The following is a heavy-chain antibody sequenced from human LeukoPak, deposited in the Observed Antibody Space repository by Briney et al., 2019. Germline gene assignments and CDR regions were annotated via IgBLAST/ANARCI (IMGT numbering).Heavy chain of an antibody. CDR1: GYTFTTYY. CDR2: INPSGGSP. V-gene: IGHV1-46*01. CDR3: ARVGSVDTSGYYDY. Sequence: ASVKVSCKASGYTFTTYYIHWVRQAPGQGLEWLGIINPSGGSPTYAQKFQGRVTMTRDTSTSTVYMELSSLRSDDTAVYYCARVGSVDTSGYYDYWGQGTLVTVSS. J-gene: IGHJ4*02. D-gene: IGHD3-22*01.